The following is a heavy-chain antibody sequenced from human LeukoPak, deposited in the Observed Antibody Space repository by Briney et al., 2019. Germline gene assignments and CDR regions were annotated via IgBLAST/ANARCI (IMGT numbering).Heavy chain of an antibody. CDR2: IRSKAYGGTT. CDR1: GFTFGDYA. V-gene: IGHV3-49*03. CDR3: TRDPLTAAGTGSDY. D-gene: IGHD6-13*01. Sequence: PGGSLRLSCTASGFTFGDYAMSWFRQAPGKGLEGVGFIRSKAYGGTTEYAASVKGRFTISRDDSKSIAYLQMNSLKTEDTAVYYCTRDPLTAAGTGSDYWGQGTLVTVSS. J-gene: IGHJ4*02.